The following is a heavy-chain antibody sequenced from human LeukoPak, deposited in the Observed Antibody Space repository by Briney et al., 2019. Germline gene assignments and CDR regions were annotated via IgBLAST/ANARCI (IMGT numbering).Heavy chain of an antibody. Sequence: GGSLRLSCAVSGFIASSNHMNWVRQAPGKGLEWVSVIYSGGYSGGGPFYADSVKGRFTTSSDSSKNTLYIQMNSLRAEDTAVYYCAKDGSWGDYYFYFYMDVWGKGTTVTVSS. CDR3: AKDGSWGDYYFYFYMDV. D-gene: IGHD3-16*01. CDR1: GFIASSNH. V-gene: IGHV3-23*01. CDR2: IYSGGYSGGGP. J-gene: IGHJ6*03.